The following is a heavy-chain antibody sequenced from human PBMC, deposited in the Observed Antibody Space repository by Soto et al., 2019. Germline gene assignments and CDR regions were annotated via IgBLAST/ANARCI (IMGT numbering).Heavy chain of an antibody. CDR2: IYYSGST. CDR3: ARSDGRY. V-gene: IGHV4-59*01. Sequence: EALSLNCTVSGCSSSSYYWSWIRQPPGKGLEWIGYIYYSGSTNYNPSLKSRVTISVDTSKNQFSLKLSSVTAADTAVYYCARSDGRYWGQGTLVTIS. CDR1: GCSSSSYY. J-gene: IGHJ4*02.